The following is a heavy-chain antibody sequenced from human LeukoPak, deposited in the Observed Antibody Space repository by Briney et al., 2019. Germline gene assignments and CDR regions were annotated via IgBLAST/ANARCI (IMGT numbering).Heavy chain of an antibody. Sequence: LGESLKISCKGPGYSFTGYWSGWVRQMPGKGLEWMGIIYPGDSDTRYSPSFQGRVTISAEKSISTAYLQWSSLKASDTALYYCASRKKGMATAGFDYWGQGTQVTVSS. CDR2: IYPGDSDT. D-gene: IGHD5-24*01. J-gene: IGHJ4*02. CDR3: ASRKKGMATAGFDY. CDR1: GYSFTGYW. V-gene: IGHV5-51*01.